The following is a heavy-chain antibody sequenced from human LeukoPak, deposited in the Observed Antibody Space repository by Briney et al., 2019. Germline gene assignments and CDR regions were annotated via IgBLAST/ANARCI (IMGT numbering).Heavy chain of an antibody. Sequence: GRSLRLSCAASGFTFSSYAMHWVRQAPGKGLEWVAVISYDGSNKYYADSVKGRFTISRDNSKNTLYLQMNSLRAEDTAVYYCARVISDYYDSSGYFDAFDIWGQGTMVTVSS. D-gene: IGHD3-22*01. V-gene: IGHV3-30-3*01. J-gene: IGHJ3*02. CDR1: GFTFSSYA. CDR2: ISYDGSNK. CDR3: ARVISDYYDSSGYFDAFDI.